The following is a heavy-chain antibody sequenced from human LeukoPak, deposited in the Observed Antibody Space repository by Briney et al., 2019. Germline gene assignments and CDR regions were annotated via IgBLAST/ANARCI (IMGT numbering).Heavy chain of an antibody. CDR3: AKDRCSNGVGCYYYYMDV. CDR2: IQYDGSNE. Sequence: GGSLRLSCAASRSTFSSYGMHWVRQAPGKGLEWVAYIQYDGSNEQYADSVKGRFSISRDSSKNILYLQMNSLRAEDTAVYYCAKDRCSNGVGCYYYYMDVWGKGTTVTISS. J-gene: IGHJ6*03. V-gene: IGHV3-30*02. CDR1: RSTFSSYG. D-gene: IGHD2-8*01.